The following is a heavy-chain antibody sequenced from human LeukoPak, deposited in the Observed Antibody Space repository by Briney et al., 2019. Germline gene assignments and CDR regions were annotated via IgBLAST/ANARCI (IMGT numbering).Heavy chain of an antibody. CDR1: GFTFSSYA. J-gene: IGHJ4*02. CDR3: AKDHAGGY. Sequence: GGSLRLSCAASGFTFSSYAMIWVRQAPGKGLEWVSTLTGSGGSTYYADSVKGRFTISRDNSKNTLYLQMNSLRAEDTAMYYCAKDHAGGYWGQGTLVTVSS. V-gene: IGHV3-23*01. CDR2: LTGSGGST.